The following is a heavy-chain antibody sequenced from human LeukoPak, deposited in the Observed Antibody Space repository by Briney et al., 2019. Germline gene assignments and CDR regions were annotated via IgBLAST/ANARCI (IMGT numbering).Heavy chain of an antibody. V-gene: IGHV5-51*01. D-gene: IGHD3-22*01. Sequence: RGESLKISCKASGYSFASYWIGWVRQMSGKGLEWMAIIHPNDASTIYSPSFQGQVTISADKSISTAYLQWSSLKASDTAMYYCARKPYYDSSGYSPYYFDYWGQGTLVTVSS. CDR2: IHPNDAST. CDR3: ARKPYYDSSGYSPYYFDY. J-gene: IGHJ4*02. CDR1: GYSFASYW.